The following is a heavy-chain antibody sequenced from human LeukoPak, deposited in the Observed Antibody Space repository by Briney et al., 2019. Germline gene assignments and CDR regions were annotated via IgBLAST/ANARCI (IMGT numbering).Heavy chain of an antibody. D-gene: IGHD5-24*01. V-gene: IGHV4-59*08. CDR3: ARGPQMATIEHFDY. CDR2: IYYSGST. CDR1: GGSISSYY. J-gene: IGHJ4*02. Sequence: SETLSLTCTVSGGSISSYYWSWIRQPPGKGLEWIGYIYYSGSTNYNPSLKSRVTISVDTSKNQFSLKLSSVTAADTAVYYCARGPQMATIEHFDYWGQGTLVTVSS.